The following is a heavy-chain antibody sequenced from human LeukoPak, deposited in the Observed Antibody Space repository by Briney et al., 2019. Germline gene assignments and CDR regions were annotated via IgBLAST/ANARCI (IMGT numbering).Heavy chain of an antibody. Sequence: ASVKVSCKASGGTFSSYAISWLRQAPEQGLEWMGGIIPIFGTANYAQKFQGRVTITTDESTSTAYMELSSLRSEDTAVYYCAVGYYDSSGYRPIDYWGQGTLVTVSS. CDR3: AVGYYDSSGYRPIDY. J-gene: IGHJ4*02. V-gene: IGHV1-69*05. D-gene: IGHD3-22*01. CDR1: GGTFSSYA. CDR2: IIPIFGTA.